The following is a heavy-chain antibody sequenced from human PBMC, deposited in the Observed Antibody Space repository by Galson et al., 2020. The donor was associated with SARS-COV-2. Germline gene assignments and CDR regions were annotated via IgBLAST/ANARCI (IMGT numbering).Heavy chain of an antibody. CDR3: ARRVATAEYFDY. D-gene: IGHD6-6*01. Sequence: GESLKISCKGSGYSFSTYWIGWVRQMPGKGLEWMGVIYPGDSDARYSPSFQGQVTISADKSISTAYLLWRSLKTSDTAIYYCARRVATAEYFDYWGQGTLVTVSS. J-gene: IGHJ4*02. V-gene: IGHV5-51*01. CDR2: IYPGDSDA. CDR1: GYSFSTYW.